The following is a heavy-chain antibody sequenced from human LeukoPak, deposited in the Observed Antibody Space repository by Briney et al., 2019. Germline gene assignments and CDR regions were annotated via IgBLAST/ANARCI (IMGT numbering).Heavy chain of an antibody. CDR1: GFTFSSYA. Sequence: GSLRLSCAASGFTFSSYAMHWVRQAPGKGLEWVAVISYDGSNKYYAASVKGRFIISRDNSKNTLYLQMNSLRAEDTAVYYCTRGTGPTPRAVPFDYWGQGTLVTVSS. V-gene: IGHV3-30-3*01. D-gene: IGHD1-1*01. CDR3: TRGTGPTPRAVPFDY. CDR2: ISYDGSNK. J-gene: IGHJ4*02.